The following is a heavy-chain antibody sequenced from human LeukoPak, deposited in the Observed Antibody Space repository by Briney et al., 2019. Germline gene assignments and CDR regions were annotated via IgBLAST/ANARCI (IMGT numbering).Heavy chain of an antibody. Sequence: ASVKVSCKASGYTFVGYYLHWVRQAPGQGLEWMAWIDPYTGNTHYAQKFQGRITVTRDTSVSTTYMELSWLTSDDTARYYCAREYSASEHWGQGALVTVSS. D-gene: IGHD5-12*01. CDR3: AREYSASEH. V-gene: IGHV1-2*02. CDR1: GYTFVGYY. J-gene: IGHJ4*02. CDR2: IDPYTGNT.